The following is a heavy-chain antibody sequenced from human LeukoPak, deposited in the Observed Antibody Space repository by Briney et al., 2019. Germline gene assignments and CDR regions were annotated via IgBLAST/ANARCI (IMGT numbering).Heavy chain of an antibody. CDR3: ASSGSYPRY. CDR1: GGSISSSSYY. Sequence: PSETLSLTCTVSGGSISSSSYYWGWIRQPPGKGLEWIGSIYYSGSTYYNPSLKSRVTISVDTSKNQFSLKLSSVTAADTAVYYCASSGSYPRYWGQGTLVTVSS. J-gene: IGHJ4*02. V-gene: IGHV4-39*07. CDR2: IYYSGST. D-gene: IGHD1-26*01.